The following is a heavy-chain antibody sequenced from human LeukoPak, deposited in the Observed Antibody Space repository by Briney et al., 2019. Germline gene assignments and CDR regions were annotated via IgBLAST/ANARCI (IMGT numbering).Heavy chain of an antibody. V-gene: IGHV3-33*05. Sequence: PGGSLRLSCAASGFTFSSYGMHWVRQARGKGLEWVAVISHDGSTKYYADSVRGRFTISRDNSKNTLYLQRNSLRPEDTAVYYCARGIYKTGWSDYPYFFDYWGQGALVTVSS. D-gene: IGHD6-19*01. CDR1: GFTFSSYG. CDR2: ISHDGSTK. J-gene: IGHJ4*02. CDR3: ARGIYKTGWSDYPYFFDY.